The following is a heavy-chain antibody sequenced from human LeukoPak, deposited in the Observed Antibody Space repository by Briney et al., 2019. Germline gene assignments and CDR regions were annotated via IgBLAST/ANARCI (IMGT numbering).Heavy chain of an antibody. CDR1: GGSFSGYY. J-gene: IGHJ4*02. CDR2: INHSGST. Sequence: SAPLSLTCAVYGGSFSGYYWSWIRPPPGKGLEWIGEINHSGSTNYNPSLKSRVTISVDTSKNQFSLKLSSVTAADTAVYYCARSLCGGDCYSGSDFDYWGQGTLVTVSS. D-gene: IGHD2-21*02. V-gene: IGHV4-34*01. CDR3: ARSLCGGDCYSGSDFDY.